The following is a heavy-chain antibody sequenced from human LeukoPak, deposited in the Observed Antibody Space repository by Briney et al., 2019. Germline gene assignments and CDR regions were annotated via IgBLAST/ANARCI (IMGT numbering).Heavy chain of an antibody. CDR2: IIPIFGTA. Sequence: SVKVSCKASGGTFSSYAISWVRQAPGQGLEWMGGIIPIFGTANYAQKFQGRVTITTDESTSTAYMELSSLRSEDTAVYYCARAGIEMATNYYYMDVWGKGTTVTVSS. CDR3: ARAGIEMATNYYYMDV. V-gene: IGHV1-69*05. J-gene: IGHJ6*03. CDR1: GGTFSSYA. D-gene: IGHD5-24*01.